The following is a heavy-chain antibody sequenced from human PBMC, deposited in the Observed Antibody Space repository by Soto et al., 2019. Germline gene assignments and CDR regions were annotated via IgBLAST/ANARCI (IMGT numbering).Heavy chain of an antibody. V-gene: IGHV4-59*08. CDR3: ARQPTRYSGYVKGDYYYMDV. CDR2: IYYSGST. D-gene: IGHD5-12*01. CDR1: GGSISSYY. J-gene: IGHJ6*03. Sequence: PSETLSLTCTVSGGSISSYYWSWIRQPPGKGLEWIGYIYYSGSTNYNPSLKSRVTITVDTSKNQFSLKLSSVTAADTAVYYCARQPTRYSGYVKGDYYYMDVRAKRTTVTVS.